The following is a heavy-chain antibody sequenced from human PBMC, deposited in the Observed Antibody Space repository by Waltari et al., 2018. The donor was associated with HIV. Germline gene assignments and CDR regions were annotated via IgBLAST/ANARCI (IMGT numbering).Heavy chain of an antibody. CDR3: ARDVVHYDVSSGYPGYFRN. V-gene: IGHV1-3*01. CDR1: GFHFNTHA. CDR2: IDAGTGNI. Sequence: QVQLVQSGAEVKRPGAPVKVSCKALGFHFNTHAIHRVRPAPGEALEWLGWIDAGTGNIRYSQTFHDRITITRDTSATTAYIELTNLRLEDTAVYFCARDVVHYDVSSGYPGYFRNWGQGTLVTVSS. J-gene: IGHJ1*01. D-gene: IGHD3-3*01.